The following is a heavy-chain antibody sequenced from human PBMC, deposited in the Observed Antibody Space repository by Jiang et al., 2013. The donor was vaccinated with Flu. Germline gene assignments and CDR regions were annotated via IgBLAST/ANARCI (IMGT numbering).Heavy chain of an antibody. Sequence: YTFTGQHMHWVRQAPGQGIEWMGRINTHSGDTKYAQKFQGRVTMTRDTSISTAYLEVSRLRYDDTAVYYCARDEYCIGGVCFIGASDFWGQGSLVTVSS. D-gene: IGHD2-8*02. CDR3: ARDEYCIGGVCFIGASDF. CDR2: INTHSGDT. J-gene: IGHJ4*02. V-gene: IGHV1-2*06. CDR1: YTFTGQH.